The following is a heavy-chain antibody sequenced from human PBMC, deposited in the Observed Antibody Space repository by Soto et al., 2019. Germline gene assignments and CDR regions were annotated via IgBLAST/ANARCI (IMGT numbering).Heavy chain of an antibody. V-gene: IGHV3-23*01. Sequence: EVQLLQSGGGLAQPGGSLRLSCAASGFTFNNYAMSWVRQAPGKGLEWVSSISGGGTGTYSADSVKGRFTISSDKSKNSLYLQMNSLRPEDTALYYCVKEKLYSNYEYYFDYWGQGTLVTVSS. D-gene: IGHD4-4*01. CDR1: GFTFNNYA. CDR3: VKEKLYSNYEYYFDY. J-gene: IGHJ4*02. CDR2: ISGGGTGT.